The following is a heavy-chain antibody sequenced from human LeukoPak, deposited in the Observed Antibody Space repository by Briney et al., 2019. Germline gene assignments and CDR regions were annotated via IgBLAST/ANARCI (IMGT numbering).Heavy chain of an antibody. Sequence: SETLSLTCAVYGGSFSGYYWSWIRQPPGKGLEWIGEINHSGSTNYNPSLKSRVTISVDTSKNQFSLKLSSVTAADTAVYYCARPHYRQYFRHWGQGTLVTVSS. CDR3: ARPHYRQYFRH. CDR2: INHSGST. D-gene: IGHD3-10*01. V-gene: IGHV4-34*01. J-gene: IGHJ1*01. CDR1: GGSFSGYY.